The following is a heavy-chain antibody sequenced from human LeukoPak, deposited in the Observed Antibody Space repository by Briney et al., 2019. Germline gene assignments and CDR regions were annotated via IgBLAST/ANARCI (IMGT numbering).Heavy chain of an antibody. J-gene: IGHJ4*02. V-gene: IGHV3-23*01. CDR3: AKSRPRYTDYT. D-gene: IGHD3-16*02. CDR2: ITDSGGRT. CDR1: GFTFSSYA. Sequence: GGSLRLSCAASGFTFSSYAMTWVRQAPGKGLEWVSAITDSGGRTYYADSVKARFTISRDNSKNTLYLQMSSLRAEDTAVYYCAKSRPRYTDYTWGRGTLVTVSS.